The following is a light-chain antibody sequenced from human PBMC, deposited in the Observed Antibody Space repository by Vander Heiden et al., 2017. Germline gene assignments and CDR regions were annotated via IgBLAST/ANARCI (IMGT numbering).Light chain of an antibody. J-gene: IGKJ1*01. CDR1: QSISRY. CDR3: QQTYNTPQT. Sequence: DIQMTQSPSSLSASIGDRVTITCRASQSISRYLNWYRQIPGKAPKLLIYTTSTLQSGVPSRFSGSGSGTDFTLTISSLQPEDFATYYCQQTYNTPQTFGQGTKVEIK. V-gene: IGKV1-39*01. CDR2: TTS.